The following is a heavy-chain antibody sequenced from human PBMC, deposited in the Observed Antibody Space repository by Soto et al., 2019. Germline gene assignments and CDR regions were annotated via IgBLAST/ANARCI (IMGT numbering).Heavy chain of an antibody. V-gene: IGHV1-69*13. CDR2: IIPIFGTA. D-gene: IGHD4-4*01. J-gene: IGHJ5*02. CDR3: ARSATVTTPPNWFDP. Sequence: ASVKVSCKASGGTFSSYAISWVRQAPGQGLEWMGVIIPIFGTANYAQKFQGRVTITADESTSTAYMELSSLRSEDTAVYYCARSATVTTPPNWFDPWGQGTLVTVSS. CDR1: GGTFSSYA.